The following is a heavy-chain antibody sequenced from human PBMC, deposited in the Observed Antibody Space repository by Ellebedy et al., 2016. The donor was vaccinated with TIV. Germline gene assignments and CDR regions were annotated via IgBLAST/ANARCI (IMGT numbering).Heavy chain of an antibody. D-gene: IGHD3-22*01. Sequence: GESLKISCEGSGYSFTSYWIIWVRQKPGKGLEWMGTIDPSDSETNYSPSFQGHVTISADTSINTAFLQWSSLKASDTAMYYCARLDDSSGYLPDDAFDIWGQGTMVTVSS. CDR2: IDPSDSET. V-gene: IGHV5-10-1*01. CDR1: GYSFTSYW. CDR3: ARLDDSSGYLPDDAFDI. J-gene: IGHJ3*02.